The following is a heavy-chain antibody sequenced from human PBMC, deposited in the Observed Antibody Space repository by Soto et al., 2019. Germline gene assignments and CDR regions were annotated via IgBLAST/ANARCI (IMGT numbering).Heavy chain of an antibody. CDR1: GGTFSSYA. Sequence: SVKVSCKASGGTFSSYAISWVRQAPGQGLEWMGGIIPIFGTANYAQKFQGRVTITADKSTSTAYMELSSLRSEDTAVYYCARDAAYCGGDCYSIPCGWGQGTLVTVAS. J-gene: IGHJ4*02. D-gene: IGHD2-21*02. CDR3: ARDAAYCGGDCYSIPCG. CDR2: IIPIFGTA. V-gene: IGHV1-69*06.